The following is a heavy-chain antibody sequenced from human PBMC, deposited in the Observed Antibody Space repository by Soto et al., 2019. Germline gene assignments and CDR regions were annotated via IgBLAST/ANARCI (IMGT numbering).Heavy chain of an antibody. D-gene: IGHD1-1*01. Sequence: EVQLLESGGGLVQPGGSLRLSCAASGFTFSTYAMSWVRQAPGRGLEWVSTISGSGGSTYYADSVRGRFTISRDNSKNSLYLQVNSLRGEDTAVYYCAKEGGYNCNDPFDCWGQGTLVTVSS. CDR2: ISGSGGST. CDR3: AKEGGYNCNDPFDC. J-gene: IGHJ4*02. V-gene: IGHV3-23*01. CDR1: GFTFSTYA.